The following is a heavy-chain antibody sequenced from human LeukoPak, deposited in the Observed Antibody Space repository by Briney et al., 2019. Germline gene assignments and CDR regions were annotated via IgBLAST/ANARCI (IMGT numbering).Heavy chain of an antibody. D-gene: IGHD3-16*01. V-gene: IGHV3-23*01. CDR1: GFTFSSYA. CDR2: ISGSGGST. J-gene: IGHJ1*01. CDR3: AKDLGGSAEYFQH. Sequence: GGSPRVSCAASGFTFSSYAMSWVRQAPGKGLEWVSAISGSGGSTYYADSVKGRFTISRDNSKNTLYLQTNSLRAEDTAVYYCAKDLGGSAEYFQHWGQGTLVTVSS.